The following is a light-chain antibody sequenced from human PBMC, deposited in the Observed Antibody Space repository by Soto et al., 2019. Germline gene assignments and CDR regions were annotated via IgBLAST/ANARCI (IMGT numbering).Light chain of an antibody. J-gene: IGKJ1*01. CDR3: QQYGSSGT. CDR2: DAS. Sequence: EIVMTQSPATLSVSPGERATLSCRASQSITGNLTWYQQKPGQAPRLLIYDASTRATGIPARFSGSGSGTEFTLTISSLQSEDFAVYYCQQYGSSGTFGQGTKVEIK. CDR1: QSITGN. V-gene: IGKV3-15*01.